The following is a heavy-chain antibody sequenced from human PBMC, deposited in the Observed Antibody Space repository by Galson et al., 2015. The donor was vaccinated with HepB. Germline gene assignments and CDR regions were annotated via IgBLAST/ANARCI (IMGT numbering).Heavy chain of an antibody. V-gene: IGHV3-11*01. CDR2: ISSSGDSI. CDR1: GFTFSSYY. J-gene: IGHJ6*01. Sequence: SLRLSCAASGFTFSSYYMSWIRQAPGKGLEWVSYISSSGDSIYYADSVKGRFTISRDNGKNSLYLQMNSLRVEDTAVYYCARAAVGTYYYYGMDVWGQGATAPVSS. D-gene: IGHD6-13*01. CDR3: ARAAVGTYYYYGMDV.